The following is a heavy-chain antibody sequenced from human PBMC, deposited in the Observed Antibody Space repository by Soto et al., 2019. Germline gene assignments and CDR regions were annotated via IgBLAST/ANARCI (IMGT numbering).Heavy chain of an antibody. CDR2: ISAYNGNT. D-gene: IGHD5-12*01. CDR1: GYTFTSYA. J-gene: IGHJ4*02. Sequence: ASVKVSCKASGYTFTSYAMNWVRQAPGQGLEWMGWISAYNGNTNYAQKLQGRVTMTTDTSTSTAYMELRSLRSDDTAVYHCAMNLDGYRPIGDYWGQGTLVTVSS. CDR3: AMNLDGYRPIGDY. V-gene: IGHV1-18*01.